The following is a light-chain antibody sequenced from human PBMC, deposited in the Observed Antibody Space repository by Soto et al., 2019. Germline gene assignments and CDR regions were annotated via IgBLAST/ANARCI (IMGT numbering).Light chain of an antibody. CDR2: EVS. V-gene: IGLV2-14*01. CDR1: SSDVGGYDY. J-gene: IGLJ2*01. CDR3: SSYTSSSTPVV. Sequence: QSALTQPASVSGSPGQSVTISCTGTSSDVGGYDYVSWYQQHPGKAPKLMIYEVSNRPSGVSNRFSGSKSGNTASLTISGLQPEDEADYYCSSYTSSSTPVVFGGGTKLTVL.